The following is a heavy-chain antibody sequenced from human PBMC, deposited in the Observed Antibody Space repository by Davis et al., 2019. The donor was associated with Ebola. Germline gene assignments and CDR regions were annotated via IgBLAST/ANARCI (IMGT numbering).Heavy chain of an antibody. J-gene: IGHJ4*02. D-gene: IGHD5-12*01. CDR3: ARGWLRSKFDY. CDR2: TYYYRSKWFN. CDR1: GDSVSTTSGA. Sequence: HSQTLSLTCAISGDSVSTTSGAWNWIRQSPSRGLEWLGRTYYYRSKWFNDYAASLKSRITITPDTSKNQLSLQLNSVTPEDTAVYYCARGWLRSKFDYWGQGTLVTVSS. V-gene: IGHV6-1*01.